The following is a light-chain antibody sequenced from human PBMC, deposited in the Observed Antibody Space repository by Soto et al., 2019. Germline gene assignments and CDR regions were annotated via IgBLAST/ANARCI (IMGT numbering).Light chain of an antibody. J-gene: IGLJ3*02. CDR1: SNDVGGYDY. CDR2: EVS. CDR3: SSYTNSNTQV. Sequence: QSVLTQPASVSGSPRQSITISCTGTSNDVGGYDYVSWYQQHPGKAPKLMIYEVSNWPSGVSNRFSGSKSGNTASLTISGLQAEDEADYYCSSYTNSNTQVFGGGTTLTVL. V-gene: IGLV2-14*01.